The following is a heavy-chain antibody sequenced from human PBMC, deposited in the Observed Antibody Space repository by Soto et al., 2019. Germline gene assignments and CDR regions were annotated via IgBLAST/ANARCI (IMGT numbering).Heavy chain of an antibody. CDR3: AADPSYCSGGSCYLNY. J-gene: IGHJ4*02. CDR1: GFTFTSSA. D-gene: IGHD2-15*01. Sequence: SVKVSCKASGFTFTSSAMQWVRQARGQRLEWIGWIVVGSGNTNYAQKFQERVTITRDMSTSTAYMELSSLRSEDTAVYYCAADPSYCSGGSCYLNYWGQGTLVTVSS. CDR2: IVVGSGNT. V-gene: IGHV1-58*02.